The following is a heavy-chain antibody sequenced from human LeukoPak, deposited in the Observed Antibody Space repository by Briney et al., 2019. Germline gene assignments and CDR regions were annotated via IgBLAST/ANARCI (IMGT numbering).Heavy chain of an antibody. D-gene: IGHD3-3*01. CDR3: ARDLYEERFLGWCAYYGMDV. Sequence: GGSLRLSCAASGFTFSSYSMNWVRQAPGKGLAWVSSISSSSSYIYYADSVKGRFTIPRDNAKNSLYLQMNSLRAEDTAVYYCARDLYEERFLGWCAYYGMDVWGQGTTVTVSS. CDR2: ISSSSSYI. J-gene: IGHJ6*02. CDR1: GFTFSSYS. V-gene: IGHV3-21*01.